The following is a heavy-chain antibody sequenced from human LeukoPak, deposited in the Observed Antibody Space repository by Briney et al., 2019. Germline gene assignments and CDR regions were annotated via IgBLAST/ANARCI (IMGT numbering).Heavy chain of an antibody. D-gene: IGHD4-17*01. V-gene: IGHV4-31*11. CDR3: ARVYGANPPDA. J-gene: IGHJ5*02. Sequence: PSETLSLTCAVYGGSFSGYYWSWIRQHPGKGLEWIGCIYYSGKTYDSPSLKSRVTISVDTSKNQFSLKLSSVTAADTAVYYCARVYGANPPDAWGQGTLVTVSS. CDR2: IYYSGKT. CDR1: GGSFSGYY.